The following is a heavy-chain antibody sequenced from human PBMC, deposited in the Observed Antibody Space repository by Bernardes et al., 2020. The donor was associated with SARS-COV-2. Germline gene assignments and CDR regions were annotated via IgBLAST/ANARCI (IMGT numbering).Heavy chain of an antibody. CDR1: GFNFYNYA. J-gene: IGHJ5*02. D-gene: IGHD4-4*01. CDR2: ITDSGNGA. Sequence: GGSLRLSCADSGFNFYNYAMTWVRQAPGKGLEWVAAITDSGNGAYYSVSVKGRFTISRDNSKSTLYLQMNSLRAEDTAVYYCAKDAYSNYGPVNWFDPWGQGTLVTVSS. CDR3: AKDAYSNYGPVNWFDP. V-gene: IGHV3-23*01.